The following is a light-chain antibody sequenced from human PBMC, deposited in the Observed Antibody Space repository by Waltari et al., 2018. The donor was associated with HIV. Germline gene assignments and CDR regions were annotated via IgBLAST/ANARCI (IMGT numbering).Light chain of an antibody. J-gene: IGLJ3*02. V-gene: IGLV2-11*01. CDR2: EVL. CDR1: SRDVGGYDS. CDR3: CSYAVTYTYVL. Sequence: QSALTQPRSVSGSPGQSVTISCTGTSRDVGGYDSVSWYLQHPGKVPKLIIYEVLKRPSGVLDRFSGSKSGNTASLTIPGLQTEDEADYFCCSYAVTYTYVLFGGGTKLTVL.